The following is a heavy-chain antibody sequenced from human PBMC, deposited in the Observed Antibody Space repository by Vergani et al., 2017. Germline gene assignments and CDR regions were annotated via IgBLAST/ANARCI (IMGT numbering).Heavy chain of an antibody. V-gene: IGHV3-15*07. J-gene: IGHJ6*02. CDR1: GFSFRNAW. CDR2: IKSTLDRGTT. D-gene: IGHD2-21*01. Sequence: DVQLVESGGGIVKPGGSLRLSCVASGFSFRNAWMNWVRRTPGKGLEWVGRIKSTLDRGTTDYAAAVKGRFTISRDDAKNTLFLQMNGLKTEDIGVYYCTTDPRYCGDGSCYWLRDHHYYGMDVWGQGTTVTVSS. CDR3: TTDPRYCGDGSCYWLRDHHYYGMDV.